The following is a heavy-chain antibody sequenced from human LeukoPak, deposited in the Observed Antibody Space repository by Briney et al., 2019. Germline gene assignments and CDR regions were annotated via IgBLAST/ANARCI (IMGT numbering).Heavy chain of an antibody. CDR2: ISGSGGST. J-gene: IGHJ6*03. CDR1: GFTFSSYA. D-gene: IGHD3-3*01. V-gene: IGHV3-23*01. CDR3: AKDHSYYDFWSGNYYYYMDV. Sequence: GGSLRLSCAASGFTFSSYAMSWVRQAPGRGLEWVSAISGSGGSTYYADSVKGRFTISRDNSKNTLYLQMNSLRAEDTAVYYCAKDHSYYDFWSGNYYYYMDVWGKGTTVTVSS.